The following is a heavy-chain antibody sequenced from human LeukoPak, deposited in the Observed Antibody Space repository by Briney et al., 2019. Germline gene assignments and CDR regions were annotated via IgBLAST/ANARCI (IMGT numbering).Heavy chain of an antibody. CDR1: GYTFTSYT. D-gene: IGHD1-26*01. CDR2: INAGNGNT. V-gene: IGHV1-3*01. CDR3: AREEELGRDY. Sequence: GASVKVSCKASGYTFTSYTIHWVRQAPGQRREWMGWINAGNGNTKYSQEFQDRVTITRDTSASTAYMELSRLRSDDTAVYYCAREEELGRDYWGQGTLVTVSS. J-gene: IGHJ4*02.